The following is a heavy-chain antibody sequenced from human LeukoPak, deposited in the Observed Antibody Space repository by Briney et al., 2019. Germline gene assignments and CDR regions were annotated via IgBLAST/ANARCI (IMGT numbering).Heavy chain of an antibody. V-gene: IGHV4-59*01. CDR1: GGSISSYY. CDR3: ASVSGRNYYYYMDV. CDR2: IYYSGST. D-gene: IGHD1-26*01. J-gene: IGHJ6*03. Sequence: SETLSLTCTVSGGSISSYYWSWIRQPPGKGLEWIGYIYYSGSTNYNPSLKSRVTISVDTSKNQFSLKLSSVTAADTAVYYCASVSGRNYYYYMDVWGKGTTVTVSS.